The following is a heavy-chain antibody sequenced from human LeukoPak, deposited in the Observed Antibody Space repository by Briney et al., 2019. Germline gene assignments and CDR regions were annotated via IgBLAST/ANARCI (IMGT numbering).Heavy chain of an antibody. Sequence: GGSLRLSCAASGFTFSSYGMSWVRQAPGKGLEWVSYISSSSSTIYYADSVKGRFTISRDNAKNSLYLQMNSLRAEDTAVYYCARDYRSVADYWGQGTLVTVSS. CDR1: GFTFSSYG. CDR2: ISSSSSTI. V-gene: IGHV3-48*01. CDR3: ARDYRSVADY. D-gene: IGHD2-15*01. J-gene: IGHJ4*02.